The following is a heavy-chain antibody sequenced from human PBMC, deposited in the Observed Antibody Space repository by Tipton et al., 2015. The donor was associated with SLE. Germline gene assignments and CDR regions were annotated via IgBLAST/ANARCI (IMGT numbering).Heavy chain of an antibody. CDR2: IDYSGKT. D-gene: IGHD3-3*02. CDR1: GGSISSGGYD. J-gene: IGHJ4*01. V-gene: IGHV4-31*03. CDR3: ARAPNSLPVMSINFFDV. Sequence: TLSLTCTVSGGSISSGGYDWTWIRQHPGKGLEWIGYIDYSGKTQHNPSLKSRVSISVDTSKDQFSLDLTSVTAADTAVYYCARAPNSLPVMSINFFDVWGQGIVVAVSA.